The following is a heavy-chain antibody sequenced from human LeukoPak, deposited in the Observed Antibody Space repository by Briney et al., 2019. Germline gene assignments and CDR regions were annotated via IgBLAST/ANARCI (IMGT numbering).Heavy chain of an antibody. D-gene: IGHD6-19*01. V-gene: IGHV3-23*01. CDR2: ISGSGGST. Sequence: GGSLRLSCAASGFTFNSYAMSWVRQAPGKGLEWVSAISGSGGSTYYADSVKGRFTISRDNSKNTLYLQMNSLRAEDTAVYYCANKEVAGLDYWGQGTLVTVSS. CDR3: ANKEVAGLDY. CDR1: GFTFNSYA. J-gene: IGHJ4*02.